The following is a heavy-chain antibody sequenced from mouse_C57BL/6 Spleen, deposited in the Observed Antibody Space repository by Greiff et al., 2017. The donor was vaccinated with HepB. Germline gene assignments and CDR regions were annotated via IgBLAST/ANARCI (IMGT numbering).Heavy chain of an antibody. Sequence: EVKLVESGGGLVKPGGSLKLSCAASGFTFSSYAMSWVRQTPEKRLEWVATISDGGSYTYYPDNVKGRFTISRDNAKNNLYLQMSHLKSEDTAMYYCAREGYYTFFAYWGQGTLVTVSA. V-gene: IGHV5-4*01. D-gene: IGHD2-12*01. J-gene: IGHJ3*01. CDR3: AREGYYTFFAY. CDR1: GFTFSSYA. CDR2: ISDGGSYT.